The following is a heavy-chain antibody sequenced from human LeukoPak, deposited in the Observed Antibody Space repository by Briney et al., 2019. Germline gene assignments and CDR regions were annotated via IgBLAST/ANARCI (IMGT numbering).Heavy chain of an antibody. Sequence: SETLSLTCTVSGDSISSFHWSWIRQPAGKGLEWIGRIYTSGSTNYNPSLKSRVTISVDTSKNQFSLKLSSVTAADTAVYYCARASLLRYRMGEWFDPWGQGTLVTVSS. D-gene: IGHD3-16*01. V-gene: IGHV4-4*07. CDR3: ARASLLRYRMGEWFDP. J-gene: IGHJ5*02. CDR1: GDSISSFH. CDR2: IYTSGST.